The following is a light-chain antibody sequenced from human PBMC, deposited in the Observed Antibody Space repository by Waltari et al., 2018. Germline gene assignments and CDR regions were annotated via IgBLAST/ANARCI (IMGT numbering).Light chain of an antibody. CDR1: SSDVGRYNY. CDR3: SSYTSSSTPYV. J-gene: IGLJ1*01. CDR2: DVS. Sequence: QSALTQPASVSGSPGQSITISCTGTSSDVGRYNYVSWYQQHPAKAPKLIIYDVSNRPSGVSNRFSGSKSGNTASLTISGLQAEDEADYYCSSYTSSSTPYVFGTGTKVPVL. V-gene: IGLV2-14*03.